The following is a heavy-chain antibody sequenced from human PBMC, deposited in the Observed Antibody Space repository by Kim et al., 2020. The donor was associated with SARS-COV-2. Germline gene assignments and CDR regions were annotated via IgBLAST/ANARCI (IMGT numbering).Heavy chain of an antibody. Sequence: LSLTCAASGFTFSSYWMHWVRQAPGKGLVWVSRINSDGSSTSYADSVKGRFTISRDNAKNTLYLQMNSLRAEDTAVYYCARCEQSSSIPYYYYYYGMDVWGQGTTVTVSS. CDR3: ARCEQSSSIPYYYYYYGMDV. CDR1: GFTFSSYW. CDR2: INSDGSST. D-gene: IGHD6-13*01. V-gene: IGHV3-74*01. J-gene: IGHJ6*02.